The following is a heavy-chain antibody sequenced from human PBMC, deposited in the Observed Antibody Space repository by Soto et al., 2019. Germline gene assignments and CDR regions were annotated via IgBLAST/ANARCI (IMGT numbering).Heavy chain of an antibody. CDR3: AASTRTLGRLFDP. CDR2: IYNSGST. CDR1: GGSIGSFY. V-gene: IGHV4-4*09. Sequence: SSETLSLTCTVSGGSIGSFYWSWIRQPPGRGLEWIGYIYNSGSTDYNPSLKSRVTISIDTSKNQFSLKVSSVTAADTAVYYCAASTRTLGRLFDPWGQGALVTVSS. D-gene: IGHD2-2*01. J-gene: IGHJ5*02.